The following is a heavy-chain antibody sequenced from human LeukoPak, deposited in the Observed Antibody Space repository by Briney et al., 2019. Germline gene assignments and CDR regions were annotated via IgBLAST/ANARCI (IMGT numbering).Heavy chain of an antibody. D-gene: IGHD2-2*01. CDR2: FDPEDGET. CDR3: ATDPGEIVPAAKGPRGDYCYGMDV. Sequence: ASVKISCKVSGYTLTELSMHWVRPAPGKGLEWMGGFDPEDGETIYAQKFQGRVTMTEDTSTDTAYMELNSLRSDDTAVYYCATDPGEIVPAAKGPRGDYCYGMDVWGQGTTVTVSS. V-gene: IGHV1-24*01. J-gene: IGHJ6*02. CDR1: GYTLTELS.